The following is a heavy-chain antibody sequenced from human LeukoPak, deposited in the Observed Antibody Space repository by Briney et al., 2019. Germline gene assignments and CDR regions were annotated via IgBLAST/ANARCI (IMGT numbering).Heavy chain of an antibody. CDR1: GGSFSGYY. CDR3: ARQGYGDSY. J-gene: IGHJ4*02. Sequence: SETLSLTCAVYGGSFSGYYWSWIRQPPGKGLEWIGSIYYSGSTYYNPPLKSRVTISVDTSKNQFSLKLSSVTAADTAVYYCARQGYGDSYWGQGTLVTVSS. V-gene: IGHV4-34*01. D-gene: IGHD4-17*01. CDR2: IYYSGST.